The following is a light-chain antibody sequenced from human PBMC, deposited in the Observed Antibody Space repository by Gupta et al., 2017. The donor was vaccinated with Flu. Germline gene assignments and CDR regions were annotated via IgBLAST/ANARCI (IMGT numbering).Light chain of an antibody. CDR2: NVS. CDR1: GSDVGGYNY. CDR3: CYYAGSYTFV. J-gene: IGLJ2*01. Sequence: QSALTQPRSVSGSPGQSVTISCTGTGSDVGGYNYVSWYRQHPGKAPQLIVSNVSKRPSGVPDRFSGSKSGNTASLTISGLQADDEADYYCCYYAGSYTFVFGGGTQLTVL. V-gene: IGLV2-11*01.